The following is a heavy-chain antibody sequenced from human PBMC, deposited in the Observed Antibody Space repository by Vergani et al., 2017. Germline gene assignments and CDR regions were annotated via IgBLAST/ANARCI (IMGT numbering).Heavy chain of an antibody. CDR2: IYWDDDK. CDR3: AHREPTGGGFDY. J-gene: IGHJ4*02. Sequence: QITLKESGPTLVKPTQTLTLTCTFSGFSLTTNGVGVGWVRQPPGKALEWLALIYWDDDKRYSPSLKSRLTITKDTSKKQVVLTMTNMDPVDTATYYCAHREPTGGGFDYWGQGTLVTVSS. CDR1: GFSLTTNGVG. D-gene: IGHD1-14*01. V-gene: IGHV2-5*02.